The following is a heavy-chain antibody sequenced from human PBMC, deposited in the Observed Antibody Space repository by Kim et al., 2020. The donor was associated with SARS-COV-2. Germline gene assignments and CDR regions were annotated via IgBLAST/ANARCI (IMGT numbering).Heavy chain of an antibody. CDR2: INTNTGNP. V-gene: IGHV7-4-1*02. J-gene: IGHJ4*02. Sequence: ASVKVSCKASGYSFTTYGLNWVRQAPGQGIEWMGWINTNTGNPTYAQGFTGQFVFSVDTSVSTAYLHITSLKAEDTAVYYCARGPWSSSWGAYFDYWGQG. CDR1: GYSFTTYG. CDR3: ARGPWSSSWGAYFDY. D-gene: IGHD6-13*01.